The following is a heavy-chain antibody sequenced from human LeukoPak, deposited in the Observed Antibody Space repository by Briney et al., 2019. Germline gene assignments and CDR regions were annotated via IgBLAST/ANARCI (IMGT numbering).Heavy chain of an antibody. CDR3: ARGVDYGDYVNY. V-gene: IGHV4-31*03. Sequence: SETLSLTCTVSGGSISSGGYYWSWIRQHPGKGLEWIGYIYYSGSTYYNPSLKSRVTISVDTSKNQFSLKRSSVTAADTAVYYCARGVDYGDYVNYWGQGTLVTVSS. CDR1: GGSISSGGYY. D-gene: IGHD4-17*01. CDR2: IYYSGST. J-gene: IGHJ4*02.